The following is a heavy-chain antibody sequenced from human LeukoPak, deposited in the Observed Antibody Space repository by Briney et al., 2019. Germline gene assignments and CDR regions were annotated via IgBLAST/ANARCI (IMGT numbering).Heavy chain of an antibody. CDR3: NRHLEA. Sequence: GGSLRLSCAASGFTFSGSAMHWVRQASGKGLEWVGRIRSKANSYATAYAASVKGRFTISRDDLKNTAYLQMNSLKTEDTAVHYCNRHLEAWGQGTLVTVSS. D-gene: IGHD5-24*01. J-gene: IGHJ5*02. CDR2: IRSKANSYAT. V-gene: IGHV3-73*01. CDR1: GFTFSGSA.